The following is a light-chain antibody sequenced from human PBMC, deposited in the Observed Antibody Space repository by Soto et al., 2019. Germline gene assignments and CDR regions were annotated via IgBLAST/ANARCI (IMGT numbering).Light chain of an antibody. J-gene: IGKJ1*01. CDR1: QSVSSN. V-gene: IGKV3-15*01. CDR3: QQYDNLPRT. Sequence: EIVMTQSPATLSVSPGERATLSCRASQSVSSNLAWYQQKPGQAPRLLIYGASTRATGIPARFSGSGSGTEFTLTISSLQSEDFAVYYCQQYDNLPRTFGQGTKVE. CDR2: GAS.